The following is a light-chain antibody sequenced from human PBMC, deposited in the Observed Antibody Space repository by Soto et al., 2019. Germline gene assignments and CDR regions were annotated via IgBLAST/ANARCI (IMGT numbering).Light chain of an antibody. CDR2: GAS. V-gene: IGKV3-15*01. CDR1: QSISST. Sequence: EIVMTQSPATLSVSPGERATLSCRASQSISSTLAWYQQKPGQAPRLLIYGASTRATGIPARFSGSGSGTEFNLTISSLQSEDFAVYYGQQYSNWPPLTFGGGTKVEIK. J-gene: IGKJ4*01. CDR3: QQYSNWPPLT.